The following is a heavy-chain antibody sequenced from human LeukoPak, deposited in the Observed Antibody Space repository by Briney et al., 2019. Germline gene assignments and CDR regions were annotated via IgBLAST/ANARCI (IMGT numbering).Heavy chain of an antibody. CDR3: ARGTTDLDY. V-gene: IGHV3-23*01. J-gene: IGHJ4*02. D-gene: IGHD1-14*01. CDR1: GFTFSSYS. Sequence: GGPLRLPCAASGFTFSSYSMNWARQAPGKAREWVSLISSSGDATYYADSVQGRFTISRDNSRNTLYLHIDSLRVEDTATYYCARGTTDLDYWGQGTRVIVSS. CDR2: ISSSGDAT.